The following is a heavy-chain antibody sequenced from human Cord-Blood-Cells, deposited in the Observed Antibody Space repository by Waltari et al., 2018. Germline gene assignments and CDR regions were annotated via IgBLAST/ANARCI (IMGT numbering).Heavy chain of an antibody. CDR2: INAGNGNT. CDR1: GYTFTSSA. CDR3: AASLTGDPDWYFDL. D-gene: IGHD7-27*01. Sequence: QVQLVQSGAEVKKPGASVKVSCKASGYTFTSSALHWVRQAPGQRLEWMGWINAGNGNTKYSQKFQGRVTITRDTSASTAYMELSSLRSEDTAVYYCAASLTGDPDWYFDLWGRGTLVTVSS. J-gene: IGHJ2*01. V-gene: IGHV1-3*01.